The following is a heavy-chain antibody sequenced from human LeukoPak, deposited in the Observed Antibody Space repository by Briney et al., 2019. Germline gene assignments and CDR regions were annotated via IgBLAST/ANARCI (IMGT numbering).Heavy chain of an antibody. CDR3: AKSDTAMVEGGFDY. CDR2: INWNGGST. CDR1: GFTFDDYG. D-gene: IGHD5-18*01. V-gene: IGHV3-20*04. J-gene: IGHJ4*02. Sequence: PGGSLRLSCAASGFTFDDYGMSWVRQAPGKGLEWVSGINWNGGSTGYGDSVKGRVTISRDNDKNSLYLQMNSLRAEDTALYYCAKSDTAMVEGGFDYWGQGTLVTVSS.